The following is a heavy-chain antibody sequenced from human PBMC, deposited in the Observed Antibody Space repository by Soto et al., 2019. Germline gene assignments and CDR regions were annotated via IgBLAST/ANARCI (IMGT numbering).Heavy chain of an antibody. CDR1: GGSISSGGYY. D-gene: IGHD2-15*01. Sequence: QVQLQESGPGLVKPSQTLSLTCTVSGGSISSGGYYWSWIRQHPGKGLEWIGYIYYSGSTYYNPSLKSRVTISVDTSKNQFSLKLSSVTAADTAVYYCARDSVVVVVAATKTRGFDIWGQGTMVTVSS. V-gene: IGHV4-31*03. CDR2: IYYSGST. J-gene: IGHJ3*02. CDR3: ARDSVVVVVAATKTRGFDI.